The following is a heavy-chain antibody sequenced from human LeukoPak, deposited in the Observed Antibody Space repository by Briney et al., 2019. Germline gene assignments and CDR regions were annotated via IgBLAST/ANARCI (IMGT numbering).Heavy chain of an antibody. CDR3: ARGRDGHDY. Sequence: PSETLSLTCTVSGGSISSYYWSWIRQPPGKGLEWIGYIYYSGSTKYNPSLNSRVTISVDTSNNQFSLRLSSVTAADTAVYCCARGRDGHDYWGQGTLVTVSS. V-gene: IGHV4-59*01. CDR1: GGSISSYY. D-gene: IGHD5-24*01. CDR2: IYYSGST. J-gene: IGHJ4*02.